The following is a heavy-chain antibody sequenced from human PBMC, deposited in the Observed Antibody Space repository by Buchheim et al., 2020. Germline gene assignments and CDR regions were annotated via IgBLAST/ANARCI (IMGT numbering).Heavy chain of an antibody. J-gene: IGHJ6*02. V-gene: IGHV3-30-3*01. CDR3: ARDRAMVYHYYYGMAV. CDR2: MSNDGSNH. CDR1: GFTFSDYA. Sequence: QVPLVESGGGVVQPGRSLRLSCAASGFTFSDYAMHWVRQAPGQGLEWVAVMSNDGSNHYYADSVEGRFTISRDNSKTTLYLQMNSLRAEDTAVYYCARDRAMVYHYYYGMAVWGQGTT. D-gene: IGHD5-18*01.